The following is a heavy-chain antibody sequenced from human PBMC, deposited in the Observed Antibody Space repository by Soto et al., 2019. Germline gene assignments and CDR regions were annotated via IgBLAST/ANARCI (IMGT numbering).Heavy chain of an antibody. CDR1: GFTFSSYA. CDR2: ISYDGSNK. D-gene: IGHD6-19*01. V-gene: IGHV3-30-3*01. Sequence: GGSLRLSCAASGFTFSSYAVHWVRQAPGKGLEWVAVISYDGSNKYYADSVKGRFTISRDNSKNTLYLQMNSLRAEDTSVYYCARDFGSGLDATHFDYWGQGTLVTVSS. CDR3: ARDFGSGLDATHFDY. J-gene: IGHJ4*02.